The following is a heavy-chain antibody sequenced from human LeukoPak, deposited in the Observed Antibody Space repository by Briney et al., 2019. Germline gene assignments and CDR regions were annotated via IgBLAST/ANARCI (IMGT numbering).Heavy chain of an antibody. CDR1: GGSISSYY. CDR3: ASTFWSGYFAY. J-gene: IGHJ4*02. CDR2: IYYSGST. D-gene: IGHD3-3*01. Sequence: SETLSLTCTVSGGSISSYYWSWIRQPPGEGLEWIGYIYYSGSTDYNPSLKSRVTISVDTSKNQFSLKLSSVTAADTAVYYCASTFWSGYFAYWGQGTLVTVSS. V-gene: IGHV4-59*08.